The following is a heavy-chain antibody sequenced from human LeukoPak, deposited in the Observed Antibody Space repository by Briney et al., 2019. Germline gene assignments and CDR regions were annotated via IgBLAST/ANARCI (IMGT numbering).Heavy chain of an antibody. CDR1: GGFISSYY. V-gene: IGHV4-4*07. Sequence: KPSETLSLTCTVSGGFISSYYWSWIRQPAGKGLEWIGRIYTSGSTNYNPSLKSRVTISVDTSKNQFSLKLSSVTAADTAVYYCARGTYDSSGYNEDWFDPWGQGTLVTVSS. D-gene: IGHD3-22*01. CDR2: IYTSGST. CDR3: ARGTYDSSGYNEDWFDP. J-gene: IGHJ5*02.